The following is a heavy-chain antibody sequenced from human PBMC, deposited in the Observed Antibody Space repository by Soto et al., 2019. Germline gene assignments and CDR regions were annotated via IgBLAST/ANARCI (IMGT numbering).Heavy chain of an antibody. CDR1: GGSISSSSYY. V-gene: IGHV4-39*01. D-gene: IGHD3-3*01. CDR3: ARHEAPKRITIFGVVDY. CDR2: SYYSGST. Sequence: QLQLQESGPGLVKPSETLSLTCTVSGGSISSSSYYWGWIRQPPGKGLEWIGSSYYSGSTYYNPSLKSRVTISVATSKNHFSLNLSSVTAADTAVYYCARHEAPKRITIFGVVDYWGQGTLVTVSS. J-gene: IGHJ4*02.